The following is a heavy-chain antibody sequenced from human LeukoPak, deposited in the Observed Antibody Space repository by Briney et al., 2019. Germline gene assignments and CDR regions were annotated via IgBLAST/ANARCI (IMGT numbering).Heavy chain of an antibody. CDR1: GGTFSNYA. Sequence: ASVKVSCKASGGTFSNYAISWVRQAPGQGLEWMGGIIPMFDKTNYAQKFQGRVTITADESTSTAYMELSSLRSEDTAVYYCARDERVVTVLGYYYGMDVWGQGTTVTVSS. CDR2: IIPMFDKT. D-gene: IGHD2-2*01. V-gene: IGHV1-69*13. J-gene: IGHJ6*02. CDR3: ARDERVVTVLGYYYGMDV.